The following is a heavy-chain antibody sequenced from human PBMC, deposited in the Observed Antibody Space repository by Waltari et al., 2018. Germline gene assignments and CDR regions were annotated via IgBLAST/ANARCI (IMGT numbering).Heavy chain of an antibody. D-gene: IGHD1-26*01. CDR1: GFTFSRYS. CDR2: ISSSSSTI. Sequence: EVQLVESGGGLVQPGGSLSLSCAASGFTFSRYSMHWVRQAPGKGLEWVSYISSSSSTIYYADSVKGRFTISRDNAKNSLYLQMNSLRAEDTAVYYCARDIVGAKSEAFDIWGQGTMVTVSS. J-gene: IGHJ3*02. V-gene: IGHV3-48*01. CDR3: ARDIVGAKSEAFDI.